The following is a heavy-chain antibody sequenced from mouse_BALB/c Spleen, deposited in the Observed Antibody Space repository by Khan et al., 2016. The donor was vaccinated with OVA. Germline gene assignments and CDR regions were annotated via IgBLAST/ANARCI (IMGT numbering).Heavy chain of an antibody. D-gene: IGHD2-14*01. J-gene: IGHJ3*01. V-gene: IGHV1-26*01. CDR3: ARGYDFFAS. CDR2: INPKTDNI. Sequence: EVELVESGPDLVKPGASVKISCKASGYSFTLYYMSWVKQSHGKSLEWIGRINPKTDNINYKQEFKGRAILTVDKSSNTPYMELRSLTSEDSAVYCCARGYDFFASWGQGTLVTVSA. CDR1: GYSFTLYY.